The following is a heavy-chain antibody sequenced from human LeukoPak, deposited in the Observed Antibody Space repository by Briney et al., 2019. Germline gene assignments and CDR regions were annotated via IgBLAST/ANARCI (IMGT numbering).Heavy chain of an antibody. CDR3: ASLTDIEAGAVRY. CDR2: ISSSSSYI. J-gene: IGHJ4*02. V-gene: IGHV3-21*01. D-gene: IGHD1-26*01. Sequence: GGSLRLSCAASGFTPSSYSMNCVRQAPGEGLEWDSSISSSSSYIYYADSVKGRFTISRDNAKNSLYLQMNSLRAEDTAVYYCASLTDIEAGAVRYWGQGTLVTVSS. CDR1: GFTPSSYS.